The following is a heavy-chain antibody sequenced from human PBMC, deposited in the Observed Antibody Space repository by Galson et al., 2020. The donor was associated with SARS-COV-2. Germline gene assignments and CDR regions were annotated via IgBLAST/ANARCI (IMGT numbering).Heavy chain of an antibody. CDR3: PRDLVEKWIWLQSRSDY. V-gene: IGHV3-33*01. CDR2: IWYDGSKK. J-gene: IGHJ4*02. CDR1: ELTFRSYV. D-gene: IGHD5-12*01. Sequence: GGPLRLPCPASELTFRSYVMHWVRQAPGKGLEWVPVIWYDGSKKYSPASVKGRFPITRDNSKNTLYLQMNSLRAEDTAVYYCPRDLVEKWIWLQSRSDYWGQGTLVTVSS.